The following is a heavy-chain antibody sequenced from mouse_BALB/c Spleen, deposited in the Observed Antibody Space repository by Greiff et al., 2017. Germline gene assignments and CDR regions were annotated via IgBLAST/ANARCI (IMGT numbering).Heavy chain of an antibody. Sequence: EVMLVESGGGLVKPGGSLKLSCAASGFTFSDYYMYWVRQTPEKRLEWVATISDGGSYTYYPDSVKGRFTISRDNAKNNLYLQMSSLKSEDTAMYYCARGEARYWYFDVWGAGTTVTVSS. CDR1: GFTFSDYY. V-gene: IGHV5-4*02. J-gene: IGHJ1*01. CDR2: ISDGGSYT. CDR3: ARGEARYWYFDV. D-gene: IGHD3-1*01.